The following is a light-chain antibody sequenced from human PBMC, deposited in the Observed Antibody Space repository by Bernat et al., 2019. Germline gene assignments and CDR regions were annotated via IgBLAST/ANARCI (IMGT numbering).Light chain of an antibody. CDR3: QQYTGPPFT. CDR1: QSVRSNY. V-gene: IGKV3-20*01. Sequence: IVLTQSPGTLSVSPGERATLSCRASQSVRSNYLAWYQHRRGQPPRRLIYGASIRAPGIPDRFSGSGSGTDFTLTISRLEPEDFALYYCQQYTGPPFTFGPGTTIDMK. CDR2: GAS. J-gene: IGKJ3*01.